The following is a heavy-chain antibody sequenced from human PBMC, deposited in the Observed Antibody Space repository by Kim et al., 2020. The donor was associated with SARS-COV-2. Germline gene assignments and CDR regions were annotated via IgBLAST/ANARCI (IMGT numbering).Heavy chain of an antibody. J-gene: IGHJ6*02. CDR1: GFTFSSYS. CDR2: ISSSSSYI. D-gene: IGHD3-10*02. Sequence: GGSLRLSCAASGFTFSSYSMNWVRQAPGKGLEWVSSISSSSSYIYYADSVKGRFTISRDNAKNSLYLQMNSLRAEDTAVYYCARDILFGARDYYYGMDVWGQGTTVTVPS. V-gene: IGHV3-21*01. CDR3: ARDILFGARDYYYGMDV.